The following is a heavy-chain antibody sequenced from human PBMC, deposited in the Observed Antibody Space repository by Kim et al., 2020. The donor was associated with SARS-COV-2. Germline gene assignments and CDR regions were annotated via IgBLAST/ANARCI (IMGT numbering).Heavy chain of an antibody. D-gene: IGHD3-22*01. CDR2: INHSGST. V-gene: IGHV4-34*01. J-gene: IGHJ6*02. Sequence: SQTLSLTCAVYGGSFSGYYWSWIRQPPGKGLEWIGEINHSGSTNYNPSLKSRVTISVDTSKNQFSLKLSSVTAADTAVYYCARDRRDMIVVVIRPSTNGMDVWGQGTTVTVSS. CDR3: ARDRRDMIVVVIRPSTNGMDV. CDR1: GGSFSGYY.